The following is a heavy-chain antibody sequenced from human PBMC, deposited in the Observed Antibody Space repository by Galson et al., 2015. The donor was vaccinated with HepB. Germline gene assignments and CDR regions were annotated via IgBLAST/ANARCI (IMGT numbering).Heavy chain of an antibody. CDR1: GFNVGDYG. D-gene: IGHD3-3*01. V-gene: IGHV3-49*03. CDR2: IRSKVYGGTT. CDR3: TRGKLLFLEWESPSDK. J-gene: IGHJ4*02. Sequence: SLRLSCAASGFNVGDYGMVWFRQAPGKGLEWVCFIRSKVYGGTTEYAASVKGRFTVSRDDSKNIAYLQMNSLKIEDTAVYYCTRGKLLFLEWESPSDKWGQGTLVTVSS.